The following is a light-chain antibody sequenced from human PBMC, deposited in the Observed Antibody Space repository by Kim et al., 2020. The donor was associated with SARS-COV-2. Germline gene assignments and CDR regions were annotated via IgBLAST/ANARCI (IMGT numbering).Light chain of an antibody. J-gene: IGKJ1*01. CDR2: GAS. CDR1: QGISTF. V-gene: IGKV1-27*01. Sequence: DIQMTQSPSSLSASVGDRVNITCRASQGISTFLAWYQHKPGKVPKLLIYGASTLQSGVPSRFSGSRSVTDFTLTSNSLQPEDVATYYCQRHNDALRAFGQGTKVDI. CDR3: QRHNDALRA.